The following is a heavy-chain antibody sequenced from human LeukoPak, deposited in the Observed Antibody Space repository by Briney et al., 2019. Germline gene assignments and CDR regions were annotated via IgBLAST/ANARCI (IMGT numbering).Heavy chain of an antibody. Sequence: SETLSLTCTVSGGSISSYYWSWIRQPPGKGLEWIGYIYYSGSTNYNPSLKSRVTMSVDTSKNQFSLKLSSVTAANTAVYYCARIPLWFGEPGNWYFDLWGRGTLVTVSS. CDR3: ARIPLWFGEPGNWYFDL. CDR2: IYYSGST. V-gene: IGHV4-59*12. D-gene: IGHD3-10*01. J-gene: IGHJ2*01. CDR1: GGSISSYY.